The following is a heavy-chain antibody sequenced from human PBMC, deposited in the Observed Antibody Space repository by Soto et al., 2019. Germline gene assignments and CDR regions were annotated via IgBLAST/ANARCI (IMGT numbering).Heavy chain of an antibody. CDR3: ARDHYGDYYFDY. D-gene: IGHD4-17*01. Sequence: TSETLSLTCTVSGGSISSYYWSWIRQPPGKGLEWIGYIYYSGSTNYNPSLKSRVTISVDTSKNQFSLKLSSVTAADTAVYYCARDHYGDYYFDYWGQGTLVTVSS. CDR1: GGSISSYY. V-gene: IGHV4-59*01. CDR2: IYYSGST. J-gene: IGHJ4*02.